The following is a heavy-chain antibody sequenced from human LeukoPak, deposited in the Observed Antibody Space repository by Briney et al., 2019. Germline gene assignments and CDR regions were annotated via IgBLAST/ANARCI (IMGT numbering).Heavy chain of an antibody. V-gene: IGHV3-21*01. CDR1: GFTFSSYS. J-gene: IGHJ4*02. D-gene: IGHD3-22*01. CDR2: ISSSSSYI. CDR3: AKVLGRSYYDTSGPTDY. Sequence: MAGGSLRLSCAASGFTFSSYSMNWVRQAPGKGLEWVSSISSSSSYIYYADSVKGRFTISRDNAKNSLYLQMNSLRAEDTAVYYCAKVLGRSYYDTSGPTDYRGQGTLVTVSS.